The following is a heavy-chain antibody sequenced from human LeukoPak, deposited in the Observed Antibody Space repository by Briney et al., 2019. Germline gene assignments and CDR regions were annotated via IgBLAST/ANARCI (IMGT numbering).Heavy chain of an antibody. Sequence: GGSLRLFCAASGFTFSIYDMHWVRQATGKGLEWVSGIGSAGDTYYPGSVKGRFTISRENARNSLYLQMNSLRAGDTAVYYCVREATGFDYWGQGTLVTVSS. CDR1: GFTFSIYD. CDR3: VREATGFDY. CDR2: IGSAGDT. D-gene: IGHD3-10*01. V-gene: IGHV3-13*04. J-gene: IGHJ4*02.